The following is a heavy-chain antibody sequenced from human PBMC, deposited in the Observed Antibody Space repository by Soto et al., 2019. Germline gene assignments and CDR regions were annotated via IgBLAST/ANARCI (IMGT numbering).Heavy chain of an antibody. D-gene: IGHD3-16*01. CDR1: SGSIFTTNW. J-gene: IGHJ3*01. CDR2: IYHSGSP. Sequence: QVQLQESGPGLVKPSGTLSLTCAASSGSIFTTNWWSWVRQSPGRGLQWIGDIYHSGSPKYKPYLKRRVGISIDKSKDRFFLNLASMTAAYTAVYYCARKADVATAKVGGGYVFDVWGQWTMVTLSS. V-gene: IGHV4-4*02. CDR3: ARKADVATAKVGGGYVFDV.